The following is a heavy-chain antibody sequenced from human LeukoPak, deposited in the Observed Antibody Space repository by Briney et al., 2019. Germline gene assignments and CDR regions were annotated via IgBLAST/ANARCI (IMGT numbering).Heavy chain of an antibody. J-gene: IGHJ3*02. V-gene: IGHV1-2*02. D-gene: IGHD6-13*01. CDR1: GYSFTDYY. CDR2: INSNSGGT. Sequence: ASVKVSCKASGYSFTDYYMHWVRQAPGQGLEWMGWINSNSGGTRYAQKSQDRVTMTRDTSISTAYMELRRLTSDDTATYYCARLQMLRIAAARGFAFDIWGQGTVVTVSS. CDR3: ARLQMLRIAAARGFAFDI.